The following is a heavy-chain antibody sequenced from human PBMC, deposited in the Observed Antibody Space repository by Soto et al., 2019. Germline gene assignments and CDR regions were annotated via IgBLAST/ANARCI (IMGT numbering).Heavy chain of an antibody. D-gene: IGHD5-18*01. CDR2: IWYDGSNK. J-gene: IGHJ4*02. Sequence: PGGSLRLSCAASGFTFSSYGMHWVRQAPGKGLEWVAVIWYDGSNKYYADSVKGRFTISRDNSKNTLYLQMNSLRAEDTAVYYCARDRNGYSYGQSTILHYWGQGTLVTVSS. CDR3: ARDRNGYSYGQSTILHY. V-gene: IGHV3-33*01. CDR1: GFTFSSYG.